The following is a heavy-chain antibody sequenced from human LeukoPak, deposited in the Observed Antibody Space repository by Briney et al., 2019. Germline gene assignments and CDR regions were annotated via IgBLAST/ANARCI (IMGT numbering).Heavy chain of an antibody. Sequence: GGSLRLSCAASGFTFRSYGMHWVRQAPGKGLEWVAVISYDGSNKYYADSVKGRFTISRDNSKNTLYLQMNSLRAEDTAVYYCAKEGPFSAIFGVVIRAFDYWGQGTLVTVSS. CDR3: AKEGPFSAIFGVVIRAFDY. J-gene: IGHJ4*02. CDR2: ISYDGSNK. V-gene: IGHV3-30*18. D-gene: IGHD3-3*01. CDR1: GFTFRSYG.